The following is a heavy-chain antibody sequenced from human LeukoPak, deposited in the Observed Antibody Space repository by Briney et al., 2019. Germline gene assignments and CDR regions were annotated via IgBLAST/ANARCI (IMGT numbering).Heavy chain of an antibody. D-gene: IGHD6-13*01. CDR1: GFTFNDYY. CDR2: ISSSGGHT. Sequence: GASLRLSCAASGFTFNDYYMSWIRQAPGKGLEWVSFISSSGGHTNYADSVKGRFTNSRDNAKNSLYLQMNSLRAEDTAVYYCARNPGPGTLDNWGQGTLVTVSS. V-gene: IGHV3-11*06. CDR3: ARNPGPGTLDN. J-gene: IGHJ4*02.